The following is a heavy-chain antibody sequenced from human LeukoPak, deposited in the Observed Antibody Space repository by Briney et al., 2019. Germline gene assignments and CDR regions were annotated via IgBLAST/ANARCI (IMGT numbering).Heavy chain of an antibody. D-gene: IGHD6-6*01. Sequence: GASVKVSCKASGYTFTSYGINWVRQAPGQGLEWMGWISTYNGDTNYAQKLQGRVTMTTDTSTSTAYMELRSLRSDDTAVYYCARRAARRYFDYWGQGTLVTVSS. V-gene: IGHV1-18*01. CDR2: ISTYNGDT. CDR1: GYTFTSYG. CDR3: ARRAARRYFDY. J-gene: IGHJ4*02.